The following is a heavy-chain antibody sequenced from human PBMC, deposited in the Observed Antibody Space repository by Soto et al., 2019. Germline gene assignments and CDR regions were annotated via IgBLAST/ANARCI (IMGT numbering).Heavy chain of an antibody. CDR1: GFTFSSYW. J-gene: IGHJ5*02. CDR2: IKQDGSEK. Sequence: PGGSLRLSCAASGFTFSSYWMSWVRQAPGKGLEWVANIKQDGSEKYYVDSVKGRFTISRDNAKNSLYLQMNSLRAEDTAVYYCARLYRSFYCSGGSCYPYNWFDPWGQGTLVTVSS. V-gene: IGHV3-7*03. D-gene: IGHD2-15*01. CDR3: ARLYRSFYCSGGSCYPYNWFDP.